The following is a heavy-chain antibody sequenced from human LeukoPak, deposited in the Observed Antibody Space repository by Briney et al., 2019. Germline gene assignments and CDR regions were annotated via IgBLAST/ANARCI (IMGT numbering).Heavy chain of an antibody. V-gene: IGHV3-74*01. Sequence: GGSLRLSCAASGFTFSRNWMHWVRQAPGKGLVWVSRINSDGSITNYADSVKGRFTISRDKAKNTLYLQLSSLRAEDTAVYYCAKNETNWGQGTLVTVSS. CDR2: INSDGSIT. D-gene: IGHD4-11*01. CDR1: GFTFSRNW. J-gene: IGHJ4*02. CDR3: AKNETN.